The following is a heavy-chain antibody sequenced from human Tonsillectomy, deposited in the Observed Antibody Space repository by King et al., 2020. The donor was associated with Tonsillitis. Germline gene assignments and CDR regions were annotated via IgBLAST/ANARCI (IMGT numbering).Heavy chain of an antibody. CDR3: AGELRGSGTYGEDWFDP. D-gene: IGHD3-10*01. CDR2: ISYDGSNE. Sequence: VQLVESWGGVVQPGRSLRLSCAASGFTFSTYSMHWVRQAPGKGLEWVAVISYDGSNEYYADSVKGRFTISRDNSKNTLYLQMNSLRAEDAAVYYCAGELRGSGTYGEDWFDPWGQGTLVTVSS. J-gene: IGHJ5*02. V-gene: IGHV3-30*04. CDR1: GFTFSTYS.